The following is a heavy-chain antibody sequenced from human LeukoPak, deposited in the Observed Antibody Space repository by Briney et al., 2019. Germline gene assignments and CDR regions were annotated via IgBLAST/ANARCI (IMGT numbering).Heavy chain of an antibody. CDR1: GYSISSNYS. Sequence: SETLSLSCSVSGYSISSNYSWGWIRQPPGKGLEWIGSVHHSGRTYYNPSLKSRLSVSINMSKKQFSLKVNSVTSADTAVYYCARLANYVPVYWGQGTLVTVSS. J-gene: IGHJ4*02. CDR2: VHHSGRT. D-gene: IGHD4/OR15-4a*01. CDR3: ARLANYVPVY. V-gene: IGHV4-38-2*02.